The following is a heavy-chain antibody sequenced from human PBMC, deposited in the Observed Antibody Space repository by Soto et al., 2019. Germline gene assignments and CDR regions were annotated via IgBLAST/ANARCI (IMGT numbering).Heavy chain of an antibody. CDR3: AKDYEIEYSSSPSDY. CDR1: GFTFSSYG. J-gene: IGHJ4*02. D-gene: IGHD6-6*01. CDR2: ISYDGSNK. Sequence: QVQLVESGGGVVQPGRSLRLSCAASGFTFSSYGMHWVRQAPGKGLEWVAVISYDGSNKYYADSVKGRFTISRDNSKNTLNLQMNSLRAEDTAVYYCAKDYEIEYSSSPSDYWGQGTLFTVSS. V-gene: IGHV3-30*18.